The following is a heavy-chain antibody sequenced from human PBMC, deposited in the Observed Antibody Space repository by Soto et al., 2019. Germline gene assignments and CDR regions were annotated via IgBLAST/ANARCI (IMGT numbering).Heavy chain of an antibody. CDR3: ASHGGSSPEGRYYYGMDV. CDR1: RGTFSSYA. Sequence: HVQLVQSGAEVKKPGSSVKVSSKASRGTFSSYAISWVRQAPGQGLEWMGGIIPIFGTADYAQKFQGRVTITADESTSTAHMELSTLRSEDTAVYYCASHGGSSPEGRYYYGMDVWGQGTTVTVS. J-gene: IGHJ6*02. CDR2: IIPIFGTA. D-gene: IGHD1-26*01. V-gene: IGHV1-69*12.